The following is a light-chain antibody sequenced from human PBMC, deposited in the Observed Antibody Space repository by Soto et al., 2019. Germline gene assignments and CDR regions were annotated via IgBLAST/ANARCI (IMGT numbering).Light chain of an antibody. V-gene: IGLV1-44*01. CDR1: SSNIGSNT. Sequence: QSVLTQPPSASGTPGPRVTISCSGSSSNIGSNTVNWYQQLPGTAPKLLIYSNNQRPSGVPDLFSGSKSGPSASLAISGLQSEDEADYYGAAWDDSLNGPVFGTGTKVTV. J-gene: IGLJ1*01. CDR3: AAWDDSLNGPV. CDR2: SNN.